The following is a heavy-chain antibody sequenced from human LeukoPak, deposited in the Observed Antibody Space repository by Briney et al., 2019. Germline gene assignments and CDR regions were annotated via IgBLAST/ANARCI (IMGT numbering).Heavy chain of an antibody. CDR3: ASEKGYYDSSGDDAFDI. D-gene: IGHD3-22*01. J-gene: IGHJ3*02. Sequence: GGSLRLSCAASGFTFSSYWMSWVRQAPGKGLEWVANIKQDGSEKYYVDSVKGRFTISRDNAKNSLYLQMNSLRAEDTAVYYCASEKGYYDSSGDDAFDIWGQGTMVTVSS. CDR1: GFTFSSYW. CDR2: IKQDGSEK. V-gene: IGHV3-7*01.